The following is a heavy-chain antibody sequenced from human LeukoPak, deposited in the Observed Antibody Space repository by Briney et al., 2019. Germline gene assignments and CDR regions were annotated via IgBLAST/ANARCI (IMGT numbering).Heavy chain of an antibody. D-gene: IGHD3-22*01. CDR1: GVSISSGDYY. CDR3: ARDYYDTSVGAFDI. CDR2: IYYSGST. V-gene: IGHV4-30-4*01. J-gene: IGHJ3*02. Sequence: SQTLSLTCTVSGVSISSGDYYWSWIRQPPGKGLEWIGYIYYSGSTHYNPSLKGRPTISIDTSKNQFSLNLSSVTAADTAVYYCARDYYDTSVGAFDIWGQGTMVTVSS.